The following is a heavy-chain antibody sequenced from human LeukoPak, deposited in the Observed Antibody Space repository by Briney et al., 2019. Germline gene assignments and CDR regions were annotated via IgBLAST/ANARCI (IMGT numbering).Heavy chain of an antibody. J-gene: IGHJ4*02. Sequence: KFQGRVTITRDTSASTAYMELSSLRSEDTAVYYCARGLDYWGQGTLVTISS. CDR3: ARGLDY. V-gene: IGHV1-3*01.